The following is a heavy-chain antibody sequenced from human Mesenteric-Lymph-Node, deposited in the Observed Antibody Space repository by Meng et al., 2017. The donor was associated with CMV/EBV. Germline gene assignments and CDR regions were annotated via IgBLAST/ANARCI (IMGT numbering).Heavy chain of an antibody. J-gene: IGHJ2*01. CDR2: TYYRSKWYN. D-gene: IGHD7-27*01. Sequence: ISGDSVSSNSAAWSWIRQSPSRGLEWLGRTYYRSKWYNDYALSVKSRITINPDTSKNQVSLQLNSVTPEDTALYYCARGVNWDWYFDLWGRGTLVTVSS. V-gene: IGHV6-1*01. CDR1: GDSVSSNSAA. CDR3: ARGVNWDWYFDL.